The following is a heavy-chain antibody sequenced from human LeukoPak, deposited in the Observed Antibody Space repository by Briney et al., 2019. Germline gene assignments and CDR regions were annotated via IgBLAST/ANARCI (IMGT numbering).Heavy chain of an antibody. D-gene: IGHD6-19*01. J-gene: IGHJ4*02. CDR2: IRSKAYGGTT. Sequence: GGSLRLSCTASGFTFGDYAMSWVRQAPGKVLEWVGFIRSKAYGGTTEYAASVKGRFTISRDDSKSIAYLQMNSLKTEDTAVYYCTRGWYGVYWGQGTLVTVSS. CDR1: GFTFGDYA. V-gene: IGHV3-49*04. CDR3: TRGWYGVY.